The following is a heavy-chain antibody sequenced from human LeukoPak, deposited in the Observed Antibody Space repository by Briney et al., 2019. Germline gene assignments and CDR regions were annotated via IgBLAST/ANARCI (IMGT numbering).Heavy chain of an antibody. Sequence: SETLSLTCAVYGGSFSGYYWSWIRQPPGKGLEWIGEINHSGSTNYNPSLKSRVTISVDTSKNQFSLKLSSVTAADTAVYYCARVLAADEAPPGIEFDYWGREPWSPSPQ. V-gene: IGHV4-34*01. CDR3: ARVLAADEAPPGIEFDY. J-gene: IGHJ4*02. CDR2: INHSGST. D-gene: IGHD2-2*01. CDR1: GGSFSGYY.